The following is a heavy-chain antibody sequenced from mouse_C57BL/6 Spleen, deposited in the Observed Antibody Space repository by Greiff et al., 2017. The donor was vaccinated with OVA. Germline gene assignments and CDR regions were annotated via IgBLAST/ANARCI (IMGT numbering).Heavy chain of an antibody. Sequence: VHLVESGAELVKPGASVKISCKASGYAFSSYWMNWVKQRPGKGLEWIGQIYPGDGDTNYNGKFKGKATLTADKSSSTAYMQLSSLTSEDSAVYFCARGSFYAMDYWGQGTSVTVSS. J-gene: IGHJ4*01. CDR2: IYPGDGDT. CDR3: ARGSFYAMDY. CDR1: GYAFSSYW. V-gene: IGHV1-80*01.